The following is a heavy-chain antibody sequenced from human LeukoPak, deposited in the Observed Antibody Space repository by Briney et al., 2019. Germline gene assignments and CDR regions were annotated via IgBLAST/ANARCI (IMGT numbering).Heavy chain of an antibody. CDR2: INHSGST. V-gene: IGHV4-34*01. D-gene: IGHD3-10*01. Sequence: PSETLSLTCAVYGGSFSGYYWSWIRQPPGKGLEWIGEINHSGSTSYSPSLKSRVTISVDTSKNQFSLKLSSVTAADTAVYYCARAEVAGYYYGSGSYYQVWGQGTLVTVSP. J-gene: IGHJ4*02. CDR3: ARAEVAGYYYGSGSYYQV. CDR1: GGSFSGYY.